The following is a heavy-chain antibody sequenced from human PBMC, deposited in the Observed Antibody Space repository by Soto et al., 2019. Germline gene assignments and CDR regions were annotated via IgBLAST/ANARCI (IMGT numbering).Heavy chain of an antibody. J-gene: IGHJ5*02. Sequence: EVQLLESGGGLVQPGGSLRLSCAASGFAFGAYAMTWVRQAPGKGLEWVSVISGAGGNTYYADSVKGRFTVSRDNSKKMLYLEMNSLRVEDTAIYYCAKDPVPQLLPSWWFDPWDQGTRVTVSS. V-gene: IGHV3-23*01. CDR1: GFAFGAYA. D-gene: IGHD2-2*01. CDR3: AKDPVPQLLPSWWFDP. CDR2: ISGAGGNT.